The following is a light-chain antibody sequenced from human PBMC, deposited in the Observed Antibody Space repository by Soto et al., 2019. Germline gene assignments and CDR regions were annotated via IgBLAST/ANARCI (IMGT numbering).Light chain of an antibody. CDR2: VAS. V-gene: IGKV3-15*01. CDR1: QTVHTN. Sequence: IVLTPSPATQSVYPGERATPSSWARQTVHTNLAWFRQKPGQAPELLIFVASAWDTGVPARSSGSGSGTEFALTISIRGLEDVDVYVCQRRSDLPLPFVGGARWIS. J-gene: IGKJ4*02. CDR3: QRRSDLPLP.